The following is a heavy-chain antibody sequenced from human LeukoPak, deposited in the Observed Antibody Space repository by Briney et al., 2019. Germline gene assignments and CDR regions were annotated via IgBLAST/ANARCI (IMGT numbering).Heavy chain of an antibody. CDR2: ISSSSTI. V-gene: IGHV3-48*01. CDR3: ARDHSNWEGVDY. Sequence: QTGGSLRLSCAASGFTFSSYSMNWVRQAPGKGLEWASYISSSSTIYYADSVKGRFTISRDNAKNSLYLQMNSLRAEDTAVYYCARDHSNWEGVDYWGQGTLVTVSS. CDR1: GFTFSSYS. J-gene: IGHJ4*02. D-gene: IGHD7-27*01.